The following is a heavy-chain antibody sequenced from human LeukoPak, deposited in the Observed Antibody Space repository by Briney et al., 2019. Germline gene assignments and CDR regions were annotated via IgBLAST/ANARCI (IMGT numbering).Heavy chain of an antibody. CDR1: GGSISSHY. D-gene: IGHD3-10*01. Sequence: PSETLSPTCTVSGGSISSHYWSWIRQPPGKGREWIGYIYYSGSTNYNPSLKSRVTISVDTSKNQFSLKLSSVTAADTAVYYCARYGSGSYRWFDPWGQGTLVTVSS. V-gene: IGHV4-59*11. J-gene: IGHJ5*02. CDR2: IYYSGST. CDR3: ARYGSGSYRWFDP.